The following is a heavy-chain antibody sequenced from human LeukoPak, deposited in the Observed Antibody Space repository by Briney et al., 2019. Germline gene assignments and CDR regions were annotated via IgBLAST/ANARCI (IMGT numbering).Heavy chain of an antibody. CDR3: ARRASGTQHFDN. CDR2: IYHSGST. V-gene: IGHV4-39*01. D-gene: IGHD3-10*01. Sequence: TSSETLSLTCSVSGGSISSRFYYWGWIRQPPGKGLELIGSIYHSGSTYYNPSLKSRVTISVDTTQNQFSLKLSSVTAADTAVYFCARRASGTQHFDNWGQGTLVTVSS. J-gene: IGHJ4*02. CDR1: GGSISSRFYY.